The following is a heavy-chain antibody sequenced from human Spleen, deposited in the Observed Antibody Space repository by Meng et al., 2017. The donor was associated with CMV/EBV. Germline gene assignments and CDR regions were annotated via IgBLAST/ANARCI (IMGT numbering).Heavy chain of an antibody. D-gene: IGHD6-19*01. Sequence: SQTLSLTCAVYGGSFSGYYWSWIRQPPGKGLEWIGYIYYSGSTNYNPSLKSRVTISVDTSKNQFSLKLGSVTAADTAVYYCAREGGTYSSGWPYAFDIWGQGTMVTVSS. J-gene: IGHJ3*02. V-gene: IGHV4-59*01. CDR1: GGSFSGYY. CDR2: IYYSGST. CDR3: AREGGTYSSGWPYAFDI.